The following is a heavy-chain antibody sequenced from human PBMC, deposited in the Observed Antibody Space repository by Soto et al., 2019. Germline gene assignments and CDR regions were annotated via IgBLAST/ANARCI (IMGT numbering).Heavy chain of an antibody. CDR2: TYYRSKWYN. CDR3: ARGTQQLVRFWFDP. Sequence: SQTLSLTCAISGDSVSSNSAAWNWIRQSPSRGLEWLGRTYYRSKWYNDYAVSVKSRITINPDTSKNQFSLQLNSVTPEDTAVYCCARGTQQLVRFWFDPWGQGTLVTVSS. CDR1: GDSVSSNSAA. D-gene: IGHD6-13*01. V-gene: IGHV6-1*01. J-gene: IGHJ5*02.